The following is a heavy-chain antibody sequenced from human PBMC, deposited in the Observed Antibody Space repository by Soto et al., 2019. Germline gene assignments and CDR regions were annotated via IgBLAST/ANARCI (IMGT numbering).Heavy chain of an antibody. CDR2: ISTDNGNT. CDR3: ARYGYSSGWYLGTGMYV. D-gene: IGHD6-19*01. Sequence: QVQLVQSGAEVKKPGASLKVSCQASGYSFSDYGIAWVRQAPGQGLAWVGWISTDNGNTNYAQKFQGRVTMTTDTSAYTAYMELRSLRSDDTAMYYCARYGYSSGWYLGTGMYVCGQGTPVTVSS. CDR1: GYSFSDYG. J-gene: IGHJ6*02. V-gene: IGHV1-18*04.